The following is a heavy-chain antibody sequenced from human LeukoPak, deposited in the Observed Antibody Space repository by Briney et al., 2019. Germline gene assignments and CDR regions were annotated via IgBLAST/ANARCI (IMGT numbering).Heavy chain of an antibody. CDR1: GGSISSGSYY. CDR2: IYTSGST. D-gene: IGHD3-22*01. J-gene: IGHJ4*02. Sequence: PSETLSLTCTVSGGSISSGSYYWSWIRQPAGKGLEWIGRIYTSGSTNYNPSLKSRLTISVDTSKNQFSLKLSSVTAADTAVYYCARHLAPSSGYLTLDYWGQGTLVTVSS. CDR3: ARHLAPSSGYLTLDY. V-gene: IGHV4-61*02.